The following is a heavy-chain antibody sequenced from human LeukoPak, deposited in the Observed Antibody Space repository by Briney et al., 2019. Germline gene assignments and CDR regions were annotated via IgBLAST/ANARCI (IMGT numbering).Heavy chain of an antibody. CDR2: IYYSGST. Sequence: SETLSLTCTVSGGSISSYYWSWIRQPPGKGLEWIGYIYYSGSTNYNPSLKSRVTISVDTSKNQFSLKLSSVTAADTAVYYCARVVYGSGSYHNDYWGQGTLVTVSS. J-gene: IGHJ4*02. D-gene: IGHD3-10*01. CDR3: ARVVYGSGSYHNDY. V-gene: IGHV4-59*01. CDR1: GGSISSYY.